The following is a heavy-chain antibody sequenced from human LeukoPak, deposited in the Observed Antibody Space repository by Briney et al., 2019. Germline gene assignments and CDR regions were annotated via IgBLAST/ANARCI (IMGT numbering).Heavy chain of an antibody. CDR1: GGTFSSYA. CDR2: IIPIFGIA. V-gene: IGHV1-69*04. CDR3: AREQDYYDSSGYYSY. D-gene: IGHD3-22*01. J-gene: IGHJ4*02. Sequence: SVKVSCKASGGTFSSYAISWVRQASGQGLEWMGRIIPIFGIANYAQKFQGRVTITADKSTSTAYMELSSLRSEDTAVYYCAREQDYYDSSGYYSYWGQGTLVTVSS.